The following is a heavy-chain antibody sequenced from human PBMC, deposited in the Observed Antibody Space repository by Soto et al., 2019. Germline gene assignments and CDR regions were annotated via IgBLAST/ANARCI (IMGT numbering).Heavy chain of an antibody. Sequence: EVQLLESGGGLVQPGGSLRLSCAASGFTFSSYAMGWVRQAPGKGLEWVSAITGSGGSTYYADSVKGRFTISRDNSENTLDLQMNSLRVEDTALYYCAKGVRGSGTYPFDYWGQGTLVTVSS. D-gene: IGHD1-26*01. CDR3: AKGVRGSGTYPFDY. CDR1: GFTFSSYA. CDR2: ITGSGGST. J-gene: IGHJ4*02. V-gene: IGHV3-23*01.